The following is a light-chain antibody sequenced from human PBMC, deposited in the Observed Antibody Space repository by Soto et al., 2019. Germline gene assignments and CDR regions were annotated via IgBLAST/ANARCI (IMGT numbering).Light chain of an antibody. J-gene: IGLJ1*01. CDR3: CSYAGSFTYV. Sequence: QSALTQPRSVSGYPGQSVTISCTGTSSDVGKYNYVSRYQQHPGKAPKLIIYDVSRRPSGVHDRFSGSKSGNTASLTISGLRADDEADYYCCSYAGSFTYVFGTGTKVTVL. CDR2: DVS. CDR1: SSDVGKYNY. V-gene: IGLV2-11*01.